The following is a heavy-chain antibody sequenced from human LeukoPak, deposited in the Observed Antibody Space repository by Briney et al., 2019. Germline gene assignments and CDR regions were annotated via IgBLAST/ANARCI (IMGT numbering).Heavy chain of an antibody. V-gene: IGHV4-34*01. D-gene: IGHD3-22*01. J-gene: IGHJ3*02. Sequence: SETLSLTCAVYGGSFSGYYWSWIRQPPGKGLEWIGEINHSGSTNYNPSLKSRVTISVDTSKNQFSLKLSSVTAADTAVYYCARDLGKVTYYYDSSGYYNSDAFDIWGQGTMVAVSS. CDR2: INHSGST. CDR1: GGSFSGYY. CDR3: ARDLGKVTYYYDSSGYYNSDAFDI.